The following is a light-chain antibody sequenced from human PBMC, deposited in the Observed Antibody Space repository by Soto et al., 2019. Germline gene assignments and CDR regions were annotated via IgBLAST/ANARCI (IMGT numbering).Light chain of an antibody. CDR3: QQADSLPLVT. V-gene: IGKV1-5*03. J-gene: IGKJ5*01. CDR2: KAS. CDR1: QTISSW. Sequence: DIQMTQSPSTLSGSVGDRVTITCRASQTISSWLAWYQQKPGKAPKLLIYKASTLKSGVPSRFSGSGSGTDFTLTISSLQPEDFATYYCQQADSLPLVTFGQGTRLEIK.